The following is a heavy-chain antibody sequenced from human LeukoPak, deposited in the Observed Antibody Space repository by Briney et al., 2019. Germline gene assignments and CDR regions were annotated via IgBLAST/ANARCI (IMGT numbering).Heavy chain of an antibody. CDR3: ARDANYDYVWGSYRYTEDWFDP. Sequence: GGSLRLSCAASGFTFSDYYMSWIRQAPGKGLEWVSYISSSGSTIYYADSVKGRFTISRDNAKNSLYLQMNSLRAEDTAVYYCARDANYDYVWGSYRYTEDWFDPWGQGTLVTVSS. D-gene: IGHD3-16*02. CDR2: ISSSGSTI. V-gene: IGHV3-11*01. J-gene: IGHJ5*02. CDR1: GFTFSDYY.